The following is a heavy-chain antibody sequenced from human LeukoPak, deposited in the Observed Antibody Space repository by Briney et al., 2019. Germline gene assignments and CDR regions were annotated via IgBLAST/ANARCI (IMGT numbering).Heavy chain of an antibody. CDR2: IYYSGST. CDR3: ARSPLNIVVVTAPYFDY. D-gene: IGHD2-21*02. CDR1: GGSISSSSYY. V-gene: IGHV4-39*07. Sequence: TSETLSLTCTVSGGSISSSSYYWGWIRQPPGKGLEWIGSIYYSGSTYYNPSLKSRVTISVDTSKNQFSLKLSSVTAADTAVYYCARSPLNIVVVTAPYFDYWGQGTLVTVSS. J-gene: IGHJ4*02.